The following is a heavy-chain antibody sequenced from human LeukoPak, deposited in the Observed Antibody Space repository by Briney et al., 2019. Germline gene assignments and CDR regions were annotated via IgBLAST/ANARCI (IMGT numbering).Heavy chain of an antibody. J-gene: IGHJ6*03. CDR3: ARDLSPYYYYYMDV. CDR2: IYYSGST. Sequence: SETLSLTCTVSGGSISSYYWSWIRQPPGKGLEWIGYIYYSGSTNYNPSLKSRVTISVDTSKNQFSLKLSSVTAADTAVYYCARDLSPYYYYYMDVWGKGTTVTISS. V-gene: IGHV4-59*01. CDR1: GGSISSYY.